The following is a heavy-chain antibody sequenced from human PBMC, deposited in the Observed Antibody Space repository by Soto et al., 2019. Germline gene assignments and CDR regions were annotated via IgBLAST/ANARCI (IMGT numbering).Heavy chain of an antibody. CDR1: GYTFTSYA. CDR3: ARDYDILTGDYSRDAFDI. D-gene: IGHD3-9*01. CDR2: ISAYNGNT. Sequence: ASVKVSCKASGYTFTSYAMHWVRQAPGQGLEWMGWISAYNGNTNYAQKLQGRVTMTTDTSTSTAYMELRSLRSDDTAVYYCARDYDILTGDYSRDAFDIWGQGTMVTVSS. J-gene: IGHJ3*02. V-gene: IGHV1-18*01.